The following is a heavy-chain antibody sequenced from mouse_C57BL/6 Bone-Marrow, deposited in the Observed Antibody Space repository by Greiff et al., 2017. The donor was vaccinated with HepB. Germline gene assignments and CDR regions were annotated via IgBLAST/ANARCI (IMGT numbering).Heavy chain of an antibody. Sequence: QVQLQQSGPELARPWASVKISCQAFYTFSRRVHFAIRDTNYWMQWVKQRPGQGQEGIGAIYHGNGDTSYNQKFKGKATLTADKSSSTAYVQLSSLSSEDSAVYYCSSFDSSGYYWGQGTTLTVSS. CDR2: GQGQEGIG. V-gene: IGHV1-87*01. CDR3: SEDSAVYYCSSFDSSGYY. J-gene: IGHJ2*01. CDR1: YTFSRRVH. D-gene: IGHD3-2*02.